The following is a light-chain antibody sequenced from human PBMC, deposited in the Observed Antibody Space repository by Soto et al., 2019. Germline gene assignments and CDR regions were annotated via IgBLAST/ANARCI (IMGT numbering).Light chain of an antibody. Sequence: EIVLTQSPGTLSLSPRERATLSCRASQSVSSRYLAWYQQKTAQAPRLRIHGASSRATGIPDRFSGRGAGRDVTLTISRVEPEDVAVENGQQDGSSPPTVGGETKVEIK. CDR2: GAS. J-gene: IGKJ4*01. V-gene: IGKV3-20*01. CDR3: QQDGSSPPT. CDR1: QSVSSRY.